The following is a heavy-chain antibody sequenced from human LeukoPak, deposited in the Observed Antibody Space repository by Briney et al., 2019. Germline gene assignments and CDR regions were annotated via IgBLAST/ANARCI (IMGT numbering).Heavy chain of an antibody. D-gene: IGHD3-22*01. CDR1: GGSFSGYY. J-gene: IGHJ3*02. CDR2: INHNGST. V-gene: IGHV4-34*01. CDR3: ARDYYDSSGYPQDAFDI. Sequence: SETLSLTCAVYGGSFSGYYWSWIRQPPGKGLEWIGEINHNGSTNYNPSLKSRVTISVDTSKNQFSLKLSSVTAADTAVYYCARDYYDSSGYPQDAFDIWGQGTMVTVSS.